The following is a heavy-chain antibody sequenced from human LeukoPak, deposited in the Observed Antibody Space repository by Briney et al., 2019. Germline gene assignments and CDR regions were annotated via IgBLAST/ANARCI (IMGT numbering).Heavy chain of an antibody. V-gene: IGHV4-31*03. CDR2: IYYSGST. J-gene: IGHJ5*02. CDR3: ARTYGDSGWFDP. Sequence: SETLSLTCTVSGGSISSGGYYWSWIRQHPGKGLEWIGYIYYSGSTYYNPPLKSRVTISVDTSKNQFSLKLSSVTAADTAVYYCARTYGDSGWFDPWGQGTLVTVSS. CDR1: GGSISSGGYY. D-gene: IGHD4-17*01.